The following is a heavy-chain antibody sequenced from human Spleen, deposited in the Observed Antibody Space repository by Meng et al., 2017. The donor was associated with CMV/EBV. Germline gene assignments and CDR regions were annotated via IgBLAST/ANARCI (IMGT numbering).Heavy chain of an antibody. D-gene: IGHD3-22*01. CDR3: ARALGYYDSSGSKHSYFDP. Sequence: SETLSLTCGVSGDSISNRFSSWAWIRQPPGKRLEWIGNVYYSGTYQNPSLKSRVTMSMDTSKNQFSLKLPSVTAADTALYYCARALGYYDSSGSKHSYFDPWGQGILVTVSS. CDR1: GDSISNRFSS. V-gene: IGHV4-39*07. CDR2: VYYSGT. J-gene: IGHJ5*02.